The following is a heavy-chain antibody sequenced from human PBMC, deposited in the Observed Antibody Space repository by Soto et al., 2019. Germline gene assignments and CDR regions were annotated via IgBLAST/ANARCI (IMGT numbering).Heavy chain of an antibody. V-gene: IGHV2-5*01. Sequence: QITLKESGPTLVEPTQTLTLTCTYSGFTLRTTGVGVGWIRQPPGKALEWLGIIYWNDDKRYSPSLKNRFTLTSDISKSQVVLTMTNMHPVDTATYYCAHTWGLPFDYWGQGTLVIVSS. J-gene: IGHJ4*02. D-gene: IGHD3-16*01. CDR3: AHTWGLPFDY. CDR1: GFTLRTTGVG. CDR2: IYWNDDK.